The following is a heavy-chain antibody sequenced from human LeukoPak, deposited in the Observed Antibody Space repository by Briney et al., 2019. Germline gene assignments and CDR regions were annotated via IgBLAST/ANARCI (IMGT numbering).Heavy chain of an antibody. CDR3: ARDRHKYNYDSGGYPPY. Sequence: GGSLRLSCAASGFTFSSYSMLWVRQAPGKGLEWVSYISSSSSTIYYADSVKGRFTISRDNAKNSLYLQMNTLRAEDTVVYYCARDRHKYNYDSGGYPPYWGQGTLVTVSS. J-gene: IGHJ4*02. CDR2: ISSSSSTI. D-gene: IGHD3-22*01. V-gene: IGHV3-48*01. CDR1: GFTFSSYS.